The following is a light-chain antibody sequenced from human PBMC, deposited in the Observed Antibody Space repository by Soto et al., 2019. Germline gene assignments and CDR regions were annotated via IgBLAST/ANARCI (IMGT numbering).Light chain of an antibody. CDR1: QGITNY. J-gene: IGKJ4*01. CDR3: QQYLPYSSLT. CDR2: AAS. Sequence: IQLTQSPSSLSASLGERATLSCRASQGITNYLAWYQQKPGKAPKLLIYAASTLQSGVPSRFSGSGSGTDFTLTISSLQTDDFATYYCQQYLPYSSLTFGGGTKVDIK. V-gene: IGKV1-9*01.